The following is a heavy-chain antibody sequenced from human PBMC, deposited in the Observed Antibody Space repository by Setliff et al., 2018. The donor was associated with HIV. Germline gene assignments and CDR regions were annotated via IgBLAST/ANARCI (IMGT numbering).Heavy chain of an antibody. Sequence: SETLSLTCAVYGGSLSGYYWSWIRQPPGKGLEWLGEIHSSGNTNYSPSLKGRVTISVDTPKNQYPLNLKSVTAADTAVYYCARVREGFLPYDAFEIWGQGTMVTVSS. V-gene: IGHV4-34*01. D-gene: IGHD3-3*01. CDR3: ARVREGFLPYDAFEI. J-gene: IGHJ3*02. CDR2: IHSSGNT. CDR1: GGSLSGYY.